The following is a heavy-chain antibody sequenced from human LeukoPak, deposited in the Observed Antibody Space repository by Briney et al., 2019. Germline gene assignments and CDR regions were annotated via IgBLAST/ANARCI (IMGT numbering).Heavy chain of an antibody. CDR2: INHSGST. J-gene: IGHJ5*02. Sequence: PSETLSLTCAVYGGSFSGYCWSWIRQPPGKGLEWIGEINHSGSTNYNPSLKSRVTISVDTSKNQFSLKLSSVTAADTAVYYCARGLYSSSSTLIWFDPWGQGTLVTVSS. CDR3: ARGLYSSSSTLIWFDP. V-gene: IGHV4-34*01. CDR1: GGSFSGYC. D-gene: IGHD6-6*01.